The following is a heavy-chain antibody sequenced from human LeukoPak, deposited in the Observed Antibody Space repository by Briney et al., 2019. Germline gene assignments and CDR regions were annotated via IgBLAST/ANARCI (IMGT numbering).Heavy chain of an antibody. CDR2: IKEDGSEG. CDR1: GFSFSNYW. J-gene: IGHJ4*02. CDR3: ANYDRRNYPNDY. Sequence: GGSLRLSCAASGFSFSNYWMSWVRQAPGKGLEWVANIKEDGSEGYYADSVKGRFTISRDNTKSSLYLQMSSLRVEDTAVYYCANYDRRNYPNDYWGQGTLVTVSS. V-gene: IGHV3-7*01. D-gene: IGHD3-16*01.